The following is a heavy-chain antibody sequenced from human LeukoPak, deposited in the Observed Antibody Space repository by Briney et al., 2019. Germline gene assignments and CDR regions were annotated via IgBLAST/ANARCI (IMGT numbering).Heavy chain of an antibody. CDR1: GFTVSSNY. CDR3: ARGGYRLSATFDY. D-gene: IGHD5-24*01. J-gene: IGHJ4*02. CDR2: IYSDGST. V-gene: IGHV3-66*02. Sequence: GGSLRLSCAAFGFTVSSNYMSWVRQAPGKGLEWVSVIYSDGSTYYADSVKGRFTISRDTSKNTLYLQMNSLRAEDTAVYYCARGGYRLSATFDYWGQGTLVTVSS.